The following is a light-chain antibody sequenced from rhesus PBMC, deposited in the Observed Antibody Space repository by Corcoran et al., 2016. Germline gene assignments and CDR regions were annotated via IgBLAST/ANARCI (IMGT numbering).Light chain of an antibody. CDR2: GAV. CDR3: LQPSNWPLT. CDR1: QTVSSS. Sequence: EIVMTQSPATLSLSPGERATLSCRASQTVSSSLAWYQQKPGQAPRLLIYGAVSRAAGLPDRFSGGGAGTDFTLTISSLEPEDVAVYYSLQPSNWPLTFGGETKVELK. V-gene: IGKV3-24*01. J-gene: IGKJ4*01.